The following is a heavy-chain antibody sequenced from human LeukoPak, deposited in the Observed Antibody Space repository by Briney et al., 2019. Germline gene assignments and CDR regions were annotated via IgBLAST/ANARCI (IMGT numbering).Heavy chain of an antibody. CDR2: INPNSGDT. CDR3: ARVRYRLAGTYIDY. J-gene: IGHJ4*02. CDR1: GYTFTGYY. D-gene: IGHD1-7*01. V-gene: IGHV1-2*02. Sequence: ASVKVSCKASGYTFTGYYMHWVRQAPGQGLEWMGWINPNSGDTNYAQKFQGRVTMTRDTSISTAYMELSRLRSDDTAVYYCARVRYRLAGTYIDYWGQGTLVTVSS.